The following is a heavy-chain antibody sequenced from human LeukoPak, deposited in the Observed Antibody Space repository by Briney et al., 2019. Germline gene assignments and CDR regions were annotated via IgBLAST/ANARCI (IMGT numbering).Heavy chain of an antibody. CDR1: GFTFSSYG. Sequence: GGSLRLSCAASGFTFSSYGMHWVRQAPGKGREGVAVIWYDGSNKYYADSVKGRFTISRDNSKNTLYLQMNSLRAEDTAVYYCARDVLGYSSSWYNWFDPWGQGTLVTLSS. CDR3: ARDVLGYSSSWYNWFDP. D-gene: IGHD6-13*01. J-gene: IGHJ5*02. V-gene: IGHV3-33*01. CDR2: IWYDGSNK.